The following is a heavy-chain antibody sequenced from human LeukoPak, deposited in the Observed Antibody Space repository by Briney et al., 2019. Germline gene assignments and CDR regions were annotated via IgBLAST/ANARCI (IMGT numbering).Heavy chain of an antibody. CDR3: AGGYYYMDV. V-gene: IGHV4-34*01. CDR1: GGSFSGYY. J-gene: IGHJ6*03. CDR2: INHSGST. Sequence: SETLSLTCAVYGGSFSGYYWSWVRQPPGKGLEWIGEINHSGSTNYNPSLKSRVTISVDTSKNQFSLKLSSVTAADTAVYYCAGGYYYMDVWGKGTTVTVSS.